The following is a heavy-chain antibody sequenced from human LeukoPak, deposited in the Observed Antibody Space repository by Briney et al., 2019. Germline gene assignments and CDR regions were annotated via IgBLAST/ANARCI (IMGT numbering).Heavy chain of an antibody. CDR1: GPTFRTYN. D-gene: IGHD6-13*01. CDR2: ISGSSSTI. J-gene: IGHJ4*02. Sequence: GGALRLSSAASGPTFRTYNMNWVRQAPGKGLEWISYISGSSSTIYYADSVKGRFTISRDNAENSLYLQMNSLRVEDTAMYYCAGGIARRPFWGEGTLVTVSS. V-gene: IGHV3-48*01. CDR3: AGGIARRPF.